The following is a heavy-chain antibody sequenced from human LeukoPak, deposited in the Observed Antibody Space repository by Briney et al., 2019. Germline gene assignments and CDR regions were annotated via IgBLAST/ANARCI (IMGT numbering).Heavy chain of an antibody. J-gene: IGHJ4*02. CDR3: AKESYFYGSGSYRKYYFDS. V-gene: IGHV3-23*01. CDR1: GFIFSDYG. Sequence: GGSLRLSCAASGFIFSDYGMTWVRQAPGQGLEWVSAISGSGSDTYSSDSVKGRFTISRDNNMNTLYLQMNGLRAEDTAVYYCAKESYFYGSGSYRKYYFDSWGRGTLVSVSS. CDR2: ISGSGSDT. D-gene: IGHD3-10*01.